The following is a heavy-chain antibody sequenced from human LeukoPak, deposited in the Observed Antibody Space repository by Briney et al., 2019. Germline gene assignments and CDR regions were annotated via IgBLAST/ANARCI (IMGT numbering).Heavy chain of an antibody. CDR1: GGTFSSYA. CDR2: IIPIFGTA. Sequence: GASVKVSCKASGGTFSSYAISWVRQAPGQGLEWMGGIIPIFGTANYAQKFQGRVTITADESTSTAYMELSSLRSGDTAVYYCARGNYGYVDYWGQGTLVTVSS. D-gene: IGHD3-10*01. J-gene: IGHJ4*02. V-gene: IGHV1-69*01. CDR3: ARGNYGYVDY.